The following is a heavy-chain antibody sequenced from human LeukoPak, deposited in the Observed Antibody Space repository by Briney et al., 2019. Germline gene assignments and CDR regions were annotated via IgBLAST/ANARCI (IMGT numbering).Heavy chain of an antibody. CDR1: GGSISTYY. J-gene: IGHJ1*01. V-gene: IGHV4-59*01. CDR3: ARGGTARLHFQN. Sequence: SETLSLTCTVSGGSISTYYWNWIRQPPGKGLEWIGYIYHSGSTNYNPSLQSRVTISVDTSKNQFSLNLNSVTAADTAVYYCARGGTARLHFQNWGQGTLVTVSS. CDR2: IYHSGST. D-gene: IGHD6-6*01.